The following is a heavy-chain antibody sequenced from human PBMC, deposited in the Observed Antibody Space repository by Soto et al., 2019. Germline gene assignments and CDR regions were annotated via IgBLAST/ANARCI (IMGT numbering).Heavy chain of an antibody. J-gene: IGHJ6*02. CDR1: GGSFSGNY. CDR3: ARGNFYYGMDV. V-gene: IGHV4-34*01. Sequence: ASETLSLTCAVYGGSFSGNYWSWIRQPPGKGLEWIGEFSDSGSTNYNPSLKSRVTISEDMSKSQLSLKLSSVTAADTAVYYCARGNFYYGMDVWGQGTTVTVSS. CDR2: FSDSGST.